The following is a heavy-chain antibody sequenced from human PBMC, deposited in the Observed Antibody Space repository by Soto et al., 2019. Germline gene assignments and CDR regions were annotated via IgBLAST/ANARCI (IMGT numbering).Heavy chain of an antibody. J-gene: IGHJ4*02. D-gene: IGHD4-17*01. CDR3: ARDDGDYGLDY. CDR1: GYTFINYG. V-gene: IGHV1-18*01. CDR2: ISANNGNT. Sequence: QVQLVQSGAEVKKPGSSVKVSCKASGYTFINYGINWVRQAPGQGLEWMGWISANNGNTKSAQNIQGRVTMTTDTSTSTAYMELRRLTSDDTAVYYCARDDGDYGLDYWGQGTLVTVSS.